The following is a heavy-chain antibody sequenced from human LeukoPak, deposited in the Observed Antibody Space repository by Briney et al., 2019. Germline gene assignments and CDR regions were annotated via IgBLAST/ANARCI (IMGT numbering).Heavy chain of an antibody. Sequence: SVKVSCKASGGTFSSYAISWVRQAPGQGLEGMGGIIPIFGTANYAQKFQGRVTITTDEPTSTAYMELSSLRSEDTAVYYCARGYYDSSGYFPLDYWGQGTLVTVSS. J-gene: IGHJ4*02. CDR2: IIPIFGTA. D-gene: IGHD3-22*01. CDR1: GGTFSSYA. CDR3: ARGYYDSSGYFPLDY. V-gene: IGHV1-69*05.